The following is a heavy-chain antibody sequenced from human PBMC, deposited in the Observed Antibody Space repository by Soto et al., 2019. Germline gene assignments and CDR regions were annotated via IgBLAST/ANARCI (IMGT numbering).Heavy chain of an antibody. Sequence: QVQLQESGPGLVKPSQTLSLTCTVSGGSISSGDYYWSWIRLPPGKGLEWIGYIYYSGSTYYNPSLKSRVTISVDTSKNQFSLKLSSVTAADTAVYYCARDTYGSGSSDDAFDIWGQGTMVTVSS. D-gene: IGHD3-10*01. J-gene: IGHJ3*02. CDR2: IYYSGST. CDR1: GGSISSGDYY. CDR3: ARDTYGSGSSDDAFDI. V-gene: IGHV4-30-4*01.